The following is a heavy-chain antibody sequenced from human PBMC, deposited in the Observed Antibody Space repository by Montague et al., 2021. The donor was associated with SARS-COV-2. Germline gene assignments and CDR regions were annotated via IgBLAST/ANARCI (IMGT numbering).Heavy chain of an antibody. D-gene: IGHD6-13*01. CDR2: INYSGST. Sequence: SETLSLTCTVSGDSMNNYYWSWIRQPPGKGLEWIGYINYSGSTHXNPSLQSRVTLSKDTSKNQFSLRLTSVTAADTAMYFCARVPIYRSSWYAYFDYWGQGTLVTVPS. CDR3: ARVPIYRSSWYAYFDY. V-gene: IGHV4-59*01. CDR1: GDSMNNYY. J-gene: IGHJ4*02.